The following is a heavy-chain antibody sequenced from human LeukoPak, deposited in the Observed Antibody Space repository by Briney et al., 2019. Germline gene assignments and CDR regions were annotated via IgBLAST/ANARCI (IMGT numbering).Heavy chain of an antibody. Sequence: PGGSLRLSCAASGFTFSSYWMRWVRQAPGKGREWVANIKQDPSENYYLDSVKVRFTISRDNAKNSLYLQMNSLRAEDTAVYSCARDLELVTWFDHWGQGTLVTVSS. J-gene: IGHJ5*02. D-gene: IGHD3-9*01. CDR3: ARDLELVTWFDH. V-gene: IGHV3-7*01. CDR2: IKQDPSEN. CDR1: GFTFSSYW.